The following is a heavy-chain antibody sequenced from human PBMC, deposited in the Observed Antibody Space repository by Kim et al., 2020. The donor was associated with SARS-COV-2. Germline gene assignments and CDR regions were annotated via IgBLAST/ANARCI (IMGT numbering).Heavy chain of an antibody. CDR3: ARVKEGYSSGWYPDY. D-gene: IGHD6-19*01. Sequence: NPSLESRVTISVDTSKNQFSLKLSSVTAADTAVYYCARVKEGYSSGWYPDYWGQGTLASVSS. V-gene: IGHV4-59*01. J-gene: IGHJ4*02.